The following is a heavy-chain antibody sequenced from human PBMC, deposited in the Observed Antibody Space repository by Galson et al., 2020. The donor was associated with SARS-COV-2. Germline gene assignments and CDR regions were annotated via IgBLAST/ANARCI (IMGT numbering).Heavy chain of an antibody. V-gene: IGHV3-23*01. D-gene: IGHD6-13*01. J-gene: IGHJ4*02. CDR2: ITGSGEHT. Sequence: TGGSLRLSCAASGFTFNNYAMNWVRQAPGKGLEWVSVITGSGEHTYYADSVKGRFTITRDNSRNTMYLQMNSLRAEDTAVYYCAEAPGMAAAFDFWGQGTLVTGSS. CDR3: AEAPGMAAAFDF. CDR1: GFTFNNYA.